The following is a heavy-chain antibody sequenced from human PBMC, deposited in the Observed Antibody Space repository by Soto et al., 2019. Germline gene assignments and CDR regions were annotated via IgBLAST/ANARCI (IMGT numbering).Heavy chain of an antibody. CDR1: GGSISSSSYY. Sequence: SETLSLTCTVSGGSISSSSYYWGWIRQPPGKGLEWIGSIYYSGSTYYNPSLKSRVTISVDTSKNQFSLKLSSVTAADTAVYYRARHPRIAAAYYMDVWGKGTTVTVSS. D-gene: IGHD6-13*01. CDR3: ARHPRIAAAYYMDV. J-gene: IGHJ6*03. V-gene: IGHV4-39*01. CDR2: IYYSGST.